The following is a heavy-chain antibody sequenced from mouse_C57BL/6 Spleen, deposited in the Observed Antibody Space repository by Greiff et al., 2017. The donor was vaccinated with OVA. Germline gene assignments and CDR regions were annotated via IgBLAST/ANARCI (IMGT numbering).Heavy chain of an antibody. CDR3: ARRITTVVGGGYYFDY. CDR2: IYPRSGNT. Sequence: VQLVESGAELARPGASVKLSCKASGYTFTSYGISWVKQRTGQGLEWIGEIYPRSGNTYYNEKFKGKATLTADKSSSTAYMELRSLTSEDSAVYFCARRITTVVGGGYYFDYWGQGTTLTVSS. J-gene: IGHJ2*01. CDR1: GYTFTSYG. V-gene: IGHV1-81*01. D-gene: IGHD1-1*01.